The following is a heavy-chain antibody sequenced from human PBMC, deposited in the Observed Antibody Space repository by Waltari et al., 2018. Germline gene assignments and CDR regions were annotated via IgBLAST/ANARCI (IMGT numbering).Heavy chain of an antibody. V-gene: IGHV4-34*01. J-gene: IGHJ1*01. CDR1: GGSFSVYH. Sequence: QVQLQQWGAGLLKPSETLPLTCGVSGGSFSVYHWSWIRQPPGKGLEWLGEITPTGSTNYNPALKRRFTISVDTSKNQFSLSLRSVTAADTAVYYCARGSPVWKLGVTRRKGNEYFQDWGQGTLVTVSS. CDR3: ARGSPVWKLGVTRRKGNEYFQD. D-gene: IGHD1-26*01. CDR2: ITPTGST.